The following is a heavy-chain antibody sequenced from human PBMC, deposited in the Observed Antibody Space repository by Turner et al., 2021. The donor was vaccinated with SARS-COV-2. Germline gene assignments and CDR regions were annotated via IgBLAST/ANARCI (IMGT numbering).Heavy chain of an antibody. V-gene: IGHV4-59*08. CDR3: ARHQGSTSGYDHGMNV. D-gene: IGHD1-1*01. Sequence: QVQLQESGPGLVRPSETLSLTCTVSGGSISSKSWSWIRQSPGRGLEWIGYFYKIGSIDYNPTLGSRVTISVDTSKNQLSLNLISMTAADTAVYYCARHQGSTSGYDHGMNVWGQGTAVIVSS. CDR1: GGSISSKS. CDR2: FYKIGSI. J-gene: IGHJ6*02.